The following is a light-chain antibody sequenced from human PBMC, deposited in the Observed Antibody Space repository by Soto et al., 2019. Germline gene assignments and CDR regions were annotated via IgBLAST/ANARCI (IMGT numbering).Light chain of an antibody. CDR3: QQRINWPS. Sequence: EIVVTQSPATLSLSPGERATLSCRASQSVDNYLAWYQQKPGPAPRLLVYDASERATGIPARFSGSGSGTDFTLTISALEPEDFAVYYCQQRINWPSFGGGTKVEIK. CDR1: QSVDNY. J-gene: IGKJ4*01. V-gene: IGKV3-11*01. CDR2: DAS.